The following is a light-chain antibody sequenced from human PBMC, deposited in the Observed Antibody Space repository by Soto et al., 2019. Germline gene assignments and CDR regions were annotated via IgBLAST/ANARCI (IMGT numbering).Light chain of an antibody. CDR2: EVT. J-gene: IGLJ3*02. Sequence: QSALTQPPSVSGSPGQSVAISCTGTRSDIGNFNRVSWYQQPPGTAPKVLIYEVTNRPSGVPDRFSGSKSGNTAFLIISGLQAEDEADYYCSSYTSTNTWVFGGGTKVIVL. V-gene: IGLV2-18*02. CDR1: RSDIGNFNR. CDR3: SSYTSTNTWV.